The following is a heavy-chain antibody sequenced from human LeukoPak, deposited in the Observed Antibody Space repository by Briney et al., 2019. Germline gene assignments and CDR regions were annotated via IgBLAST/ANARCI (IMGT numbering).Heavy chain of an antibody. J-gene: IGHJ5*02. CDR1: GYTLTDYY. Sequence: GASVKVSCKASGYTLTDYYMHWVRQAPGQGLEWMGTIYPSGGATSYAQQFQGRVTMTSDTSRSTVSMELSSLRSEDTAVYYCAADILLGNPGIAAAGTSWGQGTLVTVSS. CDR2: IYPSGGAT. D-gene: IGHD6-13*01. CDR3: AADILLGNPGIAAAGTS. V-gene: IGHV1-46*01.